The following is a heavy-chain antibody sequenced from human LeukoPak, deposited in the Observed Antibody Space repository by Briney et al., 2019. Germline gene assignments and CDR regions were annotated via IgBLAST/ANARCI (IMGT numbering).Heavy chain of an antibody. CDR3: SREGGVDDLRYTKGGYYFDY. Sequence: SETLSLTCTVSGGSIRSGSYYWSWIRQPAGKGLEWIGRIQTSGSTNYNPSLKSRVTISVDTSKNQFSLKLSSLTSADPPRNYCSREGGVDDLRYTKGGYYFDYWGQGTLVTVSS. J-gene: IGHJ4*02. CDR2: IQTSGST. CDR1: GGSIRSGSYY. V-gene: IGHV4-61*02. D-gene: IGHD3-9*01.